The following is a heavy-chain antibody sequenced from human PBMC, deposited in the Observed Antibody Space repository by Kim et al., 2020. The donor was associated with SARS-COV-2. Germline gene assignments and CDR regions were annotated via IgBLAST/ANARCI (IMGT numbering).Heavy chain of an antibody. Sequence: GGSLRLSCAASGFTFSSYEMNWVRQAPGKGLEWVSYISSSGSTIYYADSVKGRFTISRDNAKNSLYLQMNSLRAEDTAVYYCAGITLPTFDYWGQGTLVTVSS. CDR1: GFTFSSYE. V-gene: IGHV3-48*03. CDR3: AGITLPTFDY. J-gene: IGHJ4*02. CDR2: ISSSGSTI.